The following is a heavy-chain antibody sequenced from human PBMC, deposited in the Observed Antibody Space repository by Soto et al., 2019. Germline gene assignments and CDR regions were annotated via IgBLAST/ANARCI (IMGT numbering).Heavy chain of an antibody. J-gene: IGHJ5*02. D-gene: IGHD2-2*01. Sequence: QVQLVQSGAEVKKPGASVKVSCKVSGYTLTELSMHWVRQAPGKGLEWMGGFDPEDGETIYAQNFQGRVTMTEDPSTDTAYMELSSLRSEDTAVYYCATDSPKYCSSPSCFKWGWFDPWGQGTLVTVSS. CDR3: ATDSPKYCSSPSCFKWGWFDP. CDR1: GYTLTELS. V-gene: IGHV1-24*01. CDR2: FDPEDGET.